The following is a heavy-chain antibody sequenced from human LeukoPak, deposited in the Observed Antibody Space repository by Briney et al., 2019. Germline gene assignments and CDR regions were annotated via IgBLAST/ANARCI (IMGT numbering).Heavy chain of an antibody. J-gene: IGHJ6*02. CDR2: INPSGGST. V-gene: IGHV1-46*01. CDR1: GYTFTSYY. D-gene: IGHD6-19*01. CDR3: ARDRQQWLVLDYYYGMDV. Sequence: GASVKVSRKASGYTFTSYYMHWVRQAPGQGLEWMGIINPSGGSTSYAQKFQGRVTMTRDTSTSTVYMELSSLRSEDTAVYYCARDRQQWLVLDYYYGMDVWGQGTTVTVSS.